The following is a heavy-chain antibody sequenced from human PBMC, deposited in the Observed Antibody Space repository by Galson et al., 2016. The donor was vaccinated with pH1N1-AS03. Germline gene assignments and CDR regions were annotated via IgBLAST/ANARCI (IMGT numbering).Heavy chain of an antibody. CDR3: ARFEWSDSYCDY. D-gene: IGHD3-3*01. Sequence: SETLSLTCDVSGYSIGSGYYWGWIRQAPGKALEYIGNIYHTGRTYYNLSLKSRVTISRDTSKNQLSLKVRSVTAADTAVYYCARFEWSDSYCDYWGQGMLVTVSS. CDR2: IYHTGRT. CDR1: GYSIGSGYY. V-gene: IGHV4-38-2*01. J-gene: IGHJ4*02.